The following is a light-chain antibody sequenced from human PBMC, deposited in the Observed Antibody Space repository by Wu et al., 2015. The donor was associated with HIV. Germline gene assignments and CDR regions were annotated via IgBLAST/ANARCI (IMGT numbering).Light chain of an antibody. V-gene: IGKV1-39*01. CDR2: GAT. Sequence: DIQMTQSPSSLSASVGDRVTITCRTSQSISNFLNWYQQKPGKAPKLLIYGATSLRIAVPPRFSGSGSGTEFTLTISSLQPEDFATYYCQQSSSYPRVFGQGTKVDIK. CDR1: QSISNF. CDR3: QQSSSYPRV. J-gene: IGKJ1*01.